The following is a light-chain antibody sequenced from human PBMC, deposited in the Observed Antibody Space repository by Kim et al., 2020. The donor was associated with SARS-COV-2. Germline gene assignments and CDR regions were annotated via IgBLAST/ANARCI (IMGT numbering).Light chain of an antibody. CDR1: QSVSRHY. Sequence: PVERPPLSCRARQSVSRHYFAWYQQKPGQAPRLLIYDASSWATGIPDTFSGSGSGTDFTPTIRRLDPEDFAVYYCQQYASSPALTFGGGTKVDIK. CDR2: DAS. CDR3: QQYASSPALT. V-gene: IGKV3-20*01. J-gene: IGKJ4*01.